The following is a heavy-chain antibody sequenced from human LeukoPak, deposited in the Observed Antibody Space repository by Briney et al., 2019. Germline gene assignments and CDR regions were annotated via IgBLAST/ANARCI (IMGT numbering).Heavy chain of an antibody. Sequence: GSLRLSCAASGFTFSSYVMRWVRQAPGKGLEWVSSISGSGGGTYYADSVKGRFTISRDNPNNTVYLQMNSLRADDTAVYYCAKGGWFDDWGQGTLVTVSS. CDR1: GFTFSSYV. D-gene: IGHD3-16*01. V-gene: IGHV3-23*01. CDR2: ISGSGGGT. J-gene: IGHJ5*02. CDR3: AKGGWFDD.